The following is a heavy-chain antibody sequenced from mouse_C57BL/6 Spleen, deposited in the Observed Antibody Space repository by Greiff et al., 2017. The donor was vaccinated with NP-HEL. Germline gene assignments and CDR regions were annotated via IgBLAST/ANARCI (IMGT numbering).Heavy chain of an antibody. CDR2: IDPSDSYT. D-gene: IGHD1-1*01. Sequence: VQLQQPGAELVMPGASVKLSCKASGYTFTSYWMHWVKQRPGQGLEWIGEIDPSDSYTNYNQKFKGKSTLTVDKSSSTAYMQLSSLTSEDSAVYYCARQYGSSYGGAWFAYWGQGTLVTVSA. J-gene: IGHJ3*01. V-gene: IGHV1-69*01. CDR3: ARQYGSSYGGAWFAY. CDR1: GYTFTSYW.